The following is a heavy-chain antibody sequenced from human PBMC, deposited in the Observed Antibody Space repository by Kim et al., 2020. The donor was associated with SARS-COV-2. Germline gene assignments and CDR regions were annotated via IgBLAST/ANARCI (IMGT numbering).Heavy chain of an antibody. V-gene: IGHV3-23*01. D-gene: IGHD3-16*02. J-gene: IGHJ6*02. CDR1: GFTFSSYA. CDR2: ISRGGGST. Sequence: GGSLRLSCAASGFTFSSYAMSWVRQAPGKGLEWVSAISRGGGSTYYADSVKGRFTISRDNAKNTVYLQMNSLRAEDTAVYYCAKVIDGFPLAYALDVWGQGTTVTVSS. CDR3: AKVIDGFPLAYALDV.